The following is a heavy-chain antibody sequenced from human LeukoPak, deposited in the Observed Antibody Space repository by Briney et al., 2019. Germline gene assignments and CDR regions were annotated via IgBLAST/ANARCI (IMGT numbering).Heavy chain of an antibody. CDR1: GFTVSSNY. CDR2: IYSGGTT. CDR3: AKDMVLVVVVAATVSSY. V-gene: IGHV3-53*01. J-gene: IGHJ4*02. D-gene: IGHD2-15*01. Sequence: GGSLRLSCAASGFTVSSNYMSWVRQAPGKGLEWVSVIYSGGTTYYTDPVKGRFTISRDNSKNTLYLQMNSLRAEDTAVYYCAKDMVLVVVVAATVSSYWGQGTLVTVSS.